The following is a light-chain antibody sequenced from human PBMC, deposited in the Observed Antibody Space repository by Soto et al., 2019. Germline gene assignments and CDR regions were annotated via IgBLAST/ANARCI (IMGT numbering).Light chain of an antibody. CDR3: QQYNNCPPWT. CDR1: QSVSSN. V-gene: IGKV3-15*01. Sequence: EIVMTQSPATLSVSPGERATLSCRASQSVSSNLAWYQQKPGQAPRLLIYGASTRATGIPARFSGSGSGTEFTLTISSLQSEDFAVYYCQQYNNCPPWTFCQGIKVDIK. CDR2: GAS. J-gene: IGKJ1*01.